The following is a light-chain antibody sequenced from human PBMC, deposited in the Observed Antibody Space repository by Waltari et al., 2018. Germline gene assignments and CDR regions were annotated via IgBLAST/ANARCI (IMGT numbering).Light chain of an antibody. V-gene: IGLV3-10*01. CDR1: ALPNKY. CDR3: YSIDSSGNHRGV. CDR2: EGS. J-gene: IGLJ3*02. Sequence: SYELTQPPSVSVSPGQTARITSSGDALPNKYAYWYQQKSDQAPVVVIYEGSKRPSGIAEGVSGSTSGTMATLSMSGAQVEEEAGWYGYSIDSSGNHRGVFGGGTEL.